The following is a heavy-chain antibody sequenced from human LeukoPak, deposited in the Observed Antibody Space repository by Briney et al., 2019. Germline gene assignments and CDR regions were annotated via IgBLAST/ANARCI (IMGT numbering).Heavy chain of an antibody. CDR1: GYSISSGYY. CDR2: IYHSGST. D-gene: IGHD3-3*01. V-gene: IGHV4-38-2*02. CDR3: ARDRSDFWSGTYNWFDP. Sequence: SETLSLTCTVSGYSISSGYYWGWIRPPPGKGLEWIGSIYHSGSTYYNPSLKSRVTISVDTSKNQFSLKLSSVTAADTAVYYCARDRSDFWSGTYNWFDPWGQGTLVTVSS. J-gene: IGHJ5*02.